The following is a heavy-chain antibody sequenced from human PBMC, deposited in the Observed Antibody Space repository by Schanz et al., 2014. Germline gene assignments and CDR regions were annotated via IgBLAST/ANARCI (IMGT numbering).Heavy chain of an antibody. Sequence: VQLVESGGGVVQPGRSLRLSCAASGFMFSSYGMHWVRQAPGKGLEWVSAISGGGGTTYYADSVKGRFTISRDNSKNSLYLQMNSLRAEDTAVYYCARIGGSVFDYWAQGTLVTVSS. CDR2: ISGGGGTT. D-gene: IGHD3-10*01. J-gene: IGHJ4*02. CDR1: GFMFSSYG. CDR3: ARIGGSVFDY. V-gene: IGHV3-23*04.